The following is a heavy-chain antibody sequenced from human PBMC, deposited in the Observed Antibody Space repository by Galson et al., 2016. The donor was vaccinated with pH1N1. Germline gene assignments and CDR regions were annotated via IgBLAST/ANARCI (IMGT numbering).Heavy chain of an antibody. CDR2: ITKRPEGYTT. J-gene: IGHJ4*02. CDR1: GFTLGDFY. CDR3: AKPDSEHSGDK. D-gene: IGHD6-19*01. V-gene: IGHV3-72*01. Sequence: SLRPSCAASGFTLGDFYMDWVRQAPGKGLEWVGRITKRPEGYTTQDAASVRGRFIISREDSKDLLYLQMNSLRAEDTARYYCAKPDSEHSGDKWGQGTLVTVSS.